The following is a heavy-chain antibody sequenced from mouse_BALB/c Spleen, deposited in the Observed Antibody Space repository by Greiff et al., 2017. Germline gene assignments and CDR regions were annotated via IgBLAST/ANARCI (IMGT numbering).Heavy chain of an antibody. CDR2: INPSNGRT. J-gene: IGHJ4*01. V-gene: IGHV1S81*02. Sequence: QVQLQQSGAELVKPGASVKLSCKASGYTFTSYWMHWVKQRPGQGLEWIGEINPSNGRTNYNEKFKSKATLTVDKSSSTAYMQLSSLTSEDSAVYYCARGDGYYVSMDYWGQGTSVTVSS. D-gene: IGHD2-3*01. CDR3: ARGDGYYVSMDY. CDR1: GYTFTSYW.